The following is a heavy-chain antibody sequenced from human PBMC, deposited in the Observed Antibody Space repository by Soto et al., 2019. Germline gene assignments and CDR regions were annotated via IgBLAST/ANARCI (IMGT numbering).Heavy chain of an antibody. J-gene: IGHJ4*02. CDR2: IIPYLSVS. Sequence: QVQLVQSGAEVKKPGSSLRVSCKASGDTFNFYTINWVRQAPGLGLEWLGRIIPYLSVSNYAPKFQGRASITAEKSTNTAHLEVRSLRSXXXXXXXXXXXXXXXXXXXXXXGQGALVTVSS. V-gene: IGHV1-69*02. CDR1: GDTFNFYT. CDR3: XXXXXXXXXXXXX.